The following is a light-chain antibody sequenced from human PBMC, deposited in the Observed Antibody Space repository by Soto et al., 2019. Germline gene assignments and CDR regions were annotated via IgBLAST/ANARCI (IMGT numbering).Light chain of an antibody. CDR3: MCYAGGNNWV. Sequence: QSALTQPPSASGSPGQSVTISCPGTSRDVGTHGYVSWYQQHAGKAPKLMIYDVTKRPSGVPDRFSGSKSANTASLTVSGLQAEDEADYYCMCYAGGNNWVFGGGTKLTVL. J-gene: IGLJ3*02. CDR1: SRDVGTHGY. CDR2: DVT. V-gene: IGLV2-8*01.